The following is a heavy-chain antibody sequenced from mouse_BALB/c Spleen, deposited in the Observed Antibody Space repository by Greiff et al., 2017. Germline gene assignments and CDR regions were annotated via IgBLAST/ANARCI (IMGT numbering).Heavy chain of an antibody. V-gene: IGHV1-26*01. J-gene: IGHJ2*01. CDR2: VNPNNGGT. CDR1: GYSFTGYY. CDR3: ARSHDYEEASFDY. Sequence: EVQGVESGPDLVKPGASVKISCKASGYSFTGYYMHWVKQSHGKSLEWIGRVNPNNGGTSYNQKFKGKAILTVDKSSSTAYMELRSLTSEDSAVYYCARSHDYEEASFDYWGQGTTLTVSS. D-gene: IGHD2-4*01.